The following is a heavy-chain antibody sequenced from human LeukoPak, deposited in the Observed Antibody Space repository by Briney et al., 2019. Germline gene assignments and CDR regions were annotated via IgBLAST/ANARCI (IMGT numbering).Heavy chain of an antibody. J-gene: IGHJ5*02. D-gene: IGHD3-16*02. CDR1: GGSISSSSYY. Sequence: PSETLSLTCTVSGGSISSSSYYWGWIRQPPGKGLEWIGSIYYSGSTYYNPSLKSRVTISVDTSNNQFSLKLSSVPAADTAVYYCARQGFIFSHWFDPWGQGTLVTVSS. V-gene: IGHV4-39*01. CDR2: IYYSGST. CDR3: ARQGFIFSHWFDP.